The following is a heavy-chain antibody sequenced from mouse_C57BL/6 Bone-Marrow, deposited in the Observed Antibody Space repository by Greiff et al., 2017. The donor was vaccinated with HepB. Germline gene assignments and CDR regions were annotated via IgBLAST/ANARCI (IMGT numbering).Heavy chain of an antibody. J-gene: IGHJ4*01. Sequence: VQLQQSGAELARPGASVKLSCKASGYTFTSYGISWVKQRTGQGLEWIGEIYPRSGNTYYNEKFKGKATLTADKSSSTAYMELRSLTSEDSAVYFCARRAYYSTPLAMDYWGQGTSVTVSS. V-gene: IGHV1-81*01. D-gene: IGHD2-5*01. CDR1: GYTFTSYG. CDR3: ARRAYYSTPLAMDY. CDR2: IYPRSGNT.